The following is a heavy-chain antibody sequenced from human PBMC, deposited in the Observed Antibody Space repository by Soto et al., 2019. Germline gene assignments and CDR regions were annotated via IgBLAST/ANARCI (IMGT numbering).Heavy chain of an antibody. V-gene: IGHV1-69*05. Sequence: SVKVSCKASGGTFSSYAISWVRQAPGQGLEWIGWINPIIGSTNNAQKFQGRVTMTRDASTSTVYMELSALIPDDTAVYYCARSLLDEYSSSWRSAYYAMDVGGQGTSVTVSS. CDR1: GGTFSSYA. D-gene: IGHD6-13*01. CDR2: INPIIGST. CDR3: ARSLLDEYSSSWRSAYYAMDV. J-gene: IGHJ6*02.